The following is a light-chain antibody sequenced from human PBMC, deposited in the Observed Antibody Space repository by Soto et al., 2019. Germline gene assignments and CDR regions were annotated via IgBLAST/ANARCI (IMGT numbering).Light chain of an antibody. V-gene: IGLV2-11*01. CDR2: DVS. CDR1: SSDIGGYNY. Sequence: QSALTQPRSESGSPGQSVTISCTGASSDIGGYNYVSWYQQHPGKAPQLIIYDVSKRPSGVPDRFSGSKSGNTASLTISGLQAEDEADYYCCSYAGNYIYVFGTGTKLTVL. CDR3: CSYAGNYIYV. J-gene: IGLJ1*01.